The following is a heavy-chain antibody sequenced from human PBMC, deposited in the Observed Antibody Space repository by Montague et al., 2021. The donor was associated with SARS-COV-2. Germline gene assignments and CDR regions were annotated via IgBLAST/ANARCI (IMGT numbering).Heavy chain of an antibody. CDR3: ARSPRGSGTGWLDY. D-gene: IGHD3/OR15-3a*01. CDR1: GFTSGDYQ. CDR2: INQDETAK. Sequence: SLRLSCSASGFTSGDYQMTWVRQAPGKGLQWVANINQDETAKTYXDSVKGRFTISRDNAKNSLILQMNSLKDEDTAVYYCARSPRGSGTGWLDYWGRGTLVTVSS. J-gene: IGHJ4*02. V-gene: IGHV3-7*01.